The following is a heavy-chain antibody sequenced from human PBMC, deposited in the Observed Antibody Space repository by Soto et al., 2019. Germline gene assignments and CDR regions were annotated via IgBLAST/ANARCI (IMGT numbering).Heavy chain of an antibody. Sequence: GGSLRLSCTASGFNFGNFAMGWARQAPGKGLEWLSSLAVPYTGAQTYYADSVAGRLTVSRDDSKNPLYLELNSLRAEDTAVYYCAKDWGRIAVAGWTDWGPGTQVTVSS. J-gene: IGHJ4*02. CDR2: LAVPYTGAQT. V-gene: IGHV3-23*01. CDR1: GFNFGNFA. CDR3: AKDWGRIAVAGWTD. D-gene: IGHD6-19*01.